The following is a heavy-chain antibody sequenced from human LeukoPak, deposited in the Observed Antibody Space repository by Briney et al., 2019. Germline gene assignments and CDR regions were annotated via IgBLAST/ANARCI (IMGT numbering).Heavy chain of an antibody. CDR3: AKDRGHSSSWYGDY. CDR2: ISYDGSNK. D-gene: IGHD6-13*01. Sequence: GRSLRLSCAASGFTFSSYGMHWVRQAPGKGLEWVAVISYDGSNKYYADSVKGRFTISRDNSKNTLYLQMNSLRAEDTAVYYCAKDRGHSSSWYGDYWGQGTLVTVSS. J-gene: IGHJ4*02. V-gene: IGHV3-30*18. CDR1: GFTFSSYG.